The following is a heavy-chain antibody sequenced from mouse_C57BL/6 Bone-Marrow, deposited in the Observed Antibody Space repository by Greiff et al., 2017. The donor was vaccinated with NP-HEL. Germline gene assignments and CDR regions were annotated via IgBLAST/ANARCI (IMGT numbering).Heavy chain of an antibody. J-gene: IGHJ2*01. V-gene: IGHV1-81*01. CDR3: ARLGYYGITPFDY. CDR2: IYPRSGNT. CDR1: GYTFTSYG. Sequence: QVQLKESGAELARPGASVKLSCKASGYTFTSYGISWVKQRTGQGLEWIGEIYPRSGNTYYNEKFKGKATLTADKSSSTAYMELRSLTSEDSAVYFCARLGYYGITPFDYWGQGTTLTVSS. D-gene: IGHD1-1*01.